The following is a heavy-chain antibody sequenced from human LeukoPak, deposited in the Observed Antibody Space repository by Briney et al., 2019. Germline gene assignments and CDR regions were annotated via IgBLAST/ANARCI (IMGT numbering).Heavy chain of an antibody. CDR1: GFTFSSYP. Sequence: GGSLRLSCAASGFTFSSYPVSWVRQAPGRGLEWVSAITSSGGTYYTPSVRGRFIVSRDNSRNTLYLQMNGLTAEDTAIYYCAKEDYRDHTTGFDSWGQGTLVTVSS. D-gene: IGHD4-17*01. J-gene: IGHJ5*01. CDR3: AKEDYRDHTTGFDS. V-gene: IGHV3-23*01. CDR2: ITSSGGT.